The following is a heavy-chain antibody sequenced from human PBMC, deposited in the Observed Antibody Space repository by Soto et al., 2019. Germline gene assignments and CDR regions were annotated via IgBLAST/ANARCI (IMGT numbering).Heavy chain of an antibody. CDR2: IDTTTSTT. Sequence: EVQLVESGGGLVQPGGSLRLSCAASGFTFSSYPMNWVRQAPGKGLEWVSYIDTTTSTTYYADSVKGRFTISRDNARNSLYLQMHSLRAEDTAVYYCARDFNLWQSPLDYWGQGTLVTVSS. V-gene: IGHV3-48*01. CDR1: GFTFSSYP. J-gene: IGHJ4*02. CDR3: ARDFNLWQSPLDY. D-gene: IGHD2-21*01.